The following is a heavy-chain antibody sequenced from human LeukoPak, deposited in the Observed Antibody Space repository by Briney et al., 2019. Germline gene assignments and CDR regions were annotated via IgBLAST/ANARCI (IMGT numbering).Heavy chain of an antibody. CDR3: ARDKFGAAGNLFDY. CDR1: GFTFSNYW. CDR2: INSDGSST. J-gene: IGHJ4*02. Sequence: GGSLRLSCVASGFTFSNYWMHWVRQAPGKGLVWVSYINSDGSSTSYADSVKGRFTISRDNAKNTLYLQMNSLRAEDTAVYYCARDKFGAAGNLFDYWGQGTLVTVFS. D-gene: IGHD6-13*01. V-gene: IGHV3-74*01.